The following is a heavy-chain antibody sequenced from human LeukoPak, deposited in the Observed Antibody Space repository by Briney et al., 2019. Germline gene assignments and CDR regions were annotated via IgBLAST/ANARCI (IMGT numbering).Heavy chain of an antibody. V-gene: IGHV4-61*02. CDR1: GGFISSGSYY. Sequence: SQTLSLTCTVSGGFISSGSYYWSWIRQPAGKGLEWIGRIYSSGSTNYSPSLKSRVTISVDTSKNQFSLKLSSVTAADTAVYYCARDLVIPAAGPIEAFDIWGQGTMVTVSS. J-gene: IGHJ3*02. CDR3: ARDLVIPAAGPIEAFDI. CDR2: IYSSGST. D-gene: IGHD2-2*01.